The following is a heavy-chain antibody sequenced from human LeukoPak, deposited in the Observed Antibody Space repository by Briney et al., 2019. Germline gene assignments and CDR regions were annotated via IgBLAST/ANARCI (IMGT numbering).Heavy chain of an antibody. D-gene: IGHD3-3*01. CDR3: ARSGAVYYDFWSGYPGGYYYYYMDV. V-gene: IGHV4-4*09. J-gene: IGHJ6*03. CDR1: GGSISSYY. Sequence: KPSETLSLTCTVSGGSISSYYWSSIRQPPGKGLEWIGYIYTSGSTNYNTSLKSRVTISVDTSKNQFSLKLSSVTAADTAVYYCARSGAVYYDFWSGYPGGYYYYYMDVWGKGTTVTVSS. CDR2: IYTSGST.